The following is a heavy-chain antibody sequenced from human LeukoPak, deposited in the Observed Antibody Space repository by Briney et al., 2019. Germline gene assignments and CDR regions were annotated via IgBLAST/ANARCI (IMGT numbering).Heavy chain of an antibody. J-gene: IGHJ5*02. D-gene: IGHD6-13*01. Sequence: SETLSLTCTGSGGSISSYYWSWLRQPPGKGLEGIGYIYYSGSTNYNPSLKSRVTISVDTSKNQFSLKLSSVTAADTAVYYCARVRSGSSWYGANWFDPWGQGTLVTVSS. CDR1: GGSISSYY. CDR2: IYYSGST. V-gene: IGHV4-59*01. CDR3: ARVRSGSSWYGANWFDP.